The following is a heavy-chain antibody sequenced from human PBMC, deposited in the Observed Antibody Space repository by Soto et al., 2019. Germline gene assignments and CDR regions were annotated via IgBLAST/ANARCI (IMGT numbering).Heavy chain of an antibody. Sequence: SETLSLTCGYCGGAFRNYYWIRVRHPPGKGLEWMGEVNHSGEATYNPSLQSRVTITLVTSNSNFSLNITALTAADTSLYFWPRGDRFPRSWFDAWGQGPNVTVS. CDR1: GGAFRNYY. D-gene: IGHD3-9*01. CDR2: VNHSGEA. J-gene: IGHJ3*01. V-gene: IGHV4-34*01. CDR3: PRGDRFPRSWFDA.